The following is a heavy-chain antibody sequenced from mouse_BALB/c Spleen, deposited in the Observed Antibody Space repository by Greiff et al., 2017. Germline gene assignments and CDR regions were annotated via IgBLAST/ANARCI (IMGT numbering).Heavy chain of an antibody. Sequence: QVQLQQSGSVLVRPGASVKLSCKASGYTFTSSWMHWAKQRPGQGLEWIGEIHPNSGNTNYNEKFKGKATLTVDTSSSTAYVDLSSLTSEDSAVYYCARYGNHWYFDVWGAGTTVTVSS. CDR2: IHPNSGNT. J-gene: IGHJ1*01. V-gene: IGHV1S130*01. D-gene: IGHD2-1*01. CDR1: GYTFTSSW. CDR3: ARYGNHWYFDV.